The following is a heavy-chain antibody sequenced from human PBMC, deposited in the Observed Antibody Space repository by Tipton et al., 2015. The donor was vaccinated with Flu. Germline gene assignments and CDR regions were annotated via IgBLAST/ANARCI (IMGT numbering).Heavy chain of an antibody. CDR2: IYTSGST. CDR1: GGSISSYY. Sequence: TLSLTCTVSGGSISSYYWSWIRQPAGKGLEWIGRIYTSGSTNYNPSLKSRVTMSVDTPKNQFSLKLSSVTAADTAVYYCASYFDWLGAFDIWGQGTMVTVSS. J-gene: IGHJ3*02. D-gene: IGHD3-9*01. CDR3: ASYFDWLGAFDI. V-gene: IGHV4-4*07.